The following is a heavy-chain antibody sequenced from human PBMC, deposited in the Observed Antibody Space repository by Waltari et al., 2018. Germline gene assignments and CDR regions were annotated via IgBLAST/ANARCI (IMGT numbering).Heavy chain of an antibody. CDR2: IRYDGSNK. Sequence: QVQLVESGGGVVQPGGSLRLSCAASGVTFSSYGMHWVRQAPGKGLEWVAFIRYDGSNKYYADSVKGRFTISRDNSKNTLYLQMNSLRAEDTAVYYCAKGVYIWGSYRPDLDYWGQGTLVTVSS. CDR1: GVTFSSYG. CDR3: AKGVYIWGSYRPDLDY. V-gene: IGHV3-30*02. J-gene: IGHJ4*02. D-gene: IGHD3-16*02.